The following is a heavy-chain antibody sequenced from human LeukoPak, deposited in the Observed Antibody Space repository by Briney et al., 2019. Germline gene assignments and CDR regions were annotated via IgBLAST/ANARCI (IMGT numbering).Heavy chain of an antibody. V-gene: IGHV3-49*04. CDR2: IRSKAYGGTT. J-gene: IGHJ4*02. CDR1: GFTFSSYW. Sequence: GGSLRLSCAASGFTFSSYWMSWVRQAPGKGLEWVGFIRSKAYGGTTEYAASVKGRFTISRDDSKSIAYLQLNSLKTEDTAVYYCARFVPYFDYWGQGTLVTVSS. CDR3: ARFVPYFDY. D-gene: IGHD3-10*01.